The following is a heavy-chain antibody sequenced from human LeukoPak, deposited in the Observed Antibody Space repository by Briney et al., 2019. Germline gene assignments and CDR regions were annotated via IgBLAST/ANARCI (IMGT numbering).Heavy chain of an antibody. Sequence: EASVKVFCKASGGTFSKYTISWVRQRPGQGLEWMGGITPLFGTANYAQKFQGRVTITADESASTAYMELSSLRSEDTAVYYCARVRDYYDSSGEDYWGQGTLVTVSS. CDR3: ARVRDYYDSSGEDY. CDR1: GGTFSKYT. J-gene: IGHJ4*02. V-gene: IGHV1-69*13. D-gene: IGHD3-22*01. CDR2: ITPLFGTA.